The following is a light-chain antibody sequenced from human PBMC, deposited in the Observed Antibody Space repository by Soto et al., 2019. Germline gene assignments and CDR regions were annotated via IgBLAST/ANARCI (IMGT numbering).Light chain of an antibody. CDR2: GAS. CDR1: QSVTNS. V-gene: IGKV3-15*01. Sequence: EIVLTQSPATLSVSPGKRATLSCRASQSVTNSLAWYQQKPGQAPRLLIYGASTRATGNPARFSGSGSGTDFTLTIDSLQSEDFAVYYCQQYSNWPRTFGQGTKVE. J-gene: IGKJ1*01. CDR3: QQYSNWPRT.